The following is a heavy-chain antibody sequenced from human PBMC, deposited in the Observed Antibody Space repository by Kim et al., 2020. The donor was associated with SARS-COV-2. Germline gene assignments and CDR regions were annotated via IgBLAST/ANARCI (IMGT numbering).Heavy chain of an antibody. CDR3: ARVEAGIAAADAFDY. D-gene: IGHD6-13*01. V-gene: IGHV3-74*01. J-gene: IGHJ4*02. Sequence: SVKGRFTISSDNAKNTLYLQMNSLRAEDAAVYYCARVEAGIAAADAFDYWGQGTLVTVSS.